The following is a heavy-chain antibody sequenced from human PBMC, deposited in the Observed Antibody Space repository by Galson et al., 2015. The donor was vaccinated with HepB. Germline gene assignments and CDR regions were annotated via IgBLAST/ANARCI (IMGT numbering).Heavy chain of an antibody. CDR2: ISYDGNHK. CDR1: KFSFGNYV. J-gene: IGHJ4*02. V-gene: IGHV3-30*14. CDR3: ARGSSNYGGFDY. Sequence: SLRLSCAASKFSFGNYVMHWVRQAPGKGLEWLAIISYDGNHKDYVDSVKDRFTISRDNSKKTLFFQLNNLRPEDTATYYCARGSSNYGGFDYWGQGTPVTVSS. D-gene: IGHD5-24*01.